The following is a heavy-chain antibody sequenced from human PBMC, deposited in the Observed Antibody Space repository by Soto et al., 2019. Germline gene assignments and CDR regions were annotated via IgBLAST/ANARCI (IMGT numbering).Heavy chain of an antibody. CDR3: ARDQITIIVVVSDVFDI. J-gene: IGHJ3*02. D-gene: IGHD3-22*01. CDR1: GFTFSSYA. V-gene: IGHV3-30*04. CDR2: LSYDGSHK. Sequence: QVQLVESGGGVVQAGRSLRLSCAASGFTFSSYAMHWVRQAPGKGLEWVAGLSYDGSHKYADSVKGRFTISRDNSKDTVYLQMNSLRPEATAVYYCARDQITIIVVVSDVFDIWGQGTMVTVSS.